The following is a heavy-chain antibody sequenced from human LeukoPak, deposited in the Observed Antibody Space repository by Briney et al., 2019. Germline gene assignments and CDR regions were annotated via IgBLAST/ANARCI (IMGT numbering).Heavy chain of an antibody. CDR1: GGSFSGYY. Sequence: LSLTCAVYGGSFSGYYWSWIRQPPGKGLEWISYISSSVTTIYYADSVKGRFTISRDNAKNSLYLQMNSLSAEDTAVYYCARGKNYGYDYWGQGALVTVSS. J-gene: IGHJ4*02. CDR2: ISSSVTTI. D-gene: IGHD3-10*01. CDR3: ARGKNYGYDY. V-gene: IGHV3-11*04.